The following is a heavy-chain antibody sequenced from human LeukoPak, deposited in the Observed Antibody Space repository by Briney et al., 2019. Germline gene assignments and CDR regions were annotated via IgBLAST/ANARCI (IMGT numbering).Heavy chain of an antibody. CDR2: ISGSADTT. CDR3: AKRAVAGTGRAFDI. V-gene: IGHV3-23*01. D-gene: IGHD6-19*01. J-gene: IGHJ3*02. CDR1: GFTVSSNY. Sequence: PGGSLRLSCAASGFTVSSNYMSWVRQAPGKGLEWVSIISGSADTTYYADSVKGRFTISRDNSKSTLYLQMNSLRAEDTAVYYCAKRAVAGTGRAFDIWGQGTMVTVSS.